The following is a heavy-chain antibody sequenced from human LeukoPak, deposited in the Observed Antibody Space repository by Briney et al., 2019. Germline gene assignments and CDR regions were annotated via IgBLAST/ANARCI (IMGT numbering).Heavy chain of an antibody. Sequence: GGSLRLSCAVSGFTVSSNYMSWVRQAPGKGLEWVSVIYSGGTTYYADFVKGRFTISRDNSKNTLYLQMNSLRVEDTAVYYCASNYGHYNYYYYGMDVWGQGTTVTVSS. D-gene: IGHD4-17*01. CDR1: GFTVSSNY. J-gene: IGHJ6*02. V-gene: IGHV3-66*01. CDR2: IYSGGTT. CDR3: ASNYGHYNYYYYGMDV.